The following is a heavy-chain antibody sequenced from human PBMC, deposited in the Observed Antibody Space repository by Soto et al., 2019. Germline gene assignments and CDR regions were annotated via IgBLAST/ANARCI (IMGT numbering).Heavy chain of an antibody. CDR1: GGSISSGDYY. CDR3: ARLSKRHYYDSSGLDY. J-gene: IGHJ4*02. V-gene: IGHV4-30-4*01. D-gene: IGHD3-22*01. CDR2: IYYSGST. Sequence: SETLSLTCTVSGGSISSGDYYWSWIRQPPGKGLEWIGYIYYSGSTYYNPSLKSRVTISVDTSKNQFSLKLSSVTAADTAAYYCARLSKRHYYDSSGLDYWGQGTLVTVSS.